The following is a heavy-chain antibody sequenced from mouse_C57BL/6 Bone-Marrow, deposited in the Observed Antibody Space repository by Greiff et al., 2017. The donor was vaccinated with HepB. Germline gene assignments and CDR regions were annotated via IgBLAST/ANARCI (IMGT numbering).Heavy chain of an antibody. V-gene: IGHV5-17*01. D-gene: IGHD1-1*01. CDR2: ISSGSSTI. CDR1: GFTFSDYG. Sequence: EVKLVESGGGLVKPGGSLKLSCAASGFTFSDYGMHWVRQAPEKGLEWVAYISSGSSTIYYADTVKGRFTISRDNAKNTLFLQMTSLRSEDTAMYYCARPGITTVSPWFAYWGQGTLVTVSA. J-gene: IGHJ3*01. CDR3: ARPGITTVSPWFAY.